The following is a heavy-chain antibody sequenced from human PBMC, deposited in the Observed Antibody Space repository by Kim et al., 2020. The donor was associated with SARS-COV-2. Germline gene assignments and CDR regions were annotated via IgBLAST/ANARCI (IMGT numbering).Heavy chain of an antibody. CDR2: IIPMTGKP. CDR1: GETFSSYN. V-gene: IGHV1-69*02. CDR3: ARPAGGFGDSLDY. J-gene: IGHJ4*02. D-gene: IGHD3-10*01. Sequence: SVKVSCKVFGETFSSYNINWVRQAPGQGLEWMGRIIPMTGKPDYAQKFQGRVTITADRSTSTAYMDVSSLRSDDTAVYFCARPAGGFGDSLDYWGQGTLVTVSS.